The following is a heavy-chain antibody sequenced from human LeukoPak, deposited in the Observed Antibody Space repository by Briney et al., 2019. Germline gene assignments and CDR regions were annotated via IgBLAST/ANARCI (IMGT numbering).Heavy chain of an antibody. D-gene: IGHD3-9*01. Sequence: GGSLRLSCAASGFTFSRYWMHWVRHAPGKGLVWVSRIDSDGTNRDYADSVKGRFTISRDNAKNTVYLQMNSLRDEDTAVYYCEGRETGLSEYWGQGSLVTVSS. CDR1: GFTFSRYW. J-gene: IGHJ4*02. V-gene: IGHV3-74*01. CDR3: EGRETGLSEY. CDR2: IDSDGTNR.